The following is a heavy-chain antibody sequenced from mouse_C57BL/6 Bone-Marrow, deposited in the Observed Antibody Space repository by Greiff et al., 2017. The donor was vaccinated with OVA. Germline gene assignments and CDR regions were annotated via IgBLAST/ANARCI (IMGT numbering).Heavy chain of an antibody. D-gene: IGHD1-1*01. CDR1: GFPFSSYA. J-gene: IGHJ4*01. CDR3: TRYYYYGSPDY. Sequence: EVKLVESGEGLVKPGGSLKLSCAASGFPFSSYAMSWVRQTPEKRLEWVAYISSGGDYIYYADTVKGRFTISRDNARNTLYLQMSSLKSEDTAMYYCTRYYYYGSPDYWGQGTSVTVSS. V-gene: IGHV5-9-1*02. CDR2: ISSGGDYI.